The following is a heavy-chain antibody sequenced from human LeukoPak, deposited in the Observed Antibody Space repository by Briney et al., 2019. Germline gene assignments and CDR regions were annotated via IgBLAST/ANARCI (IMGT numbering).Heavy chain of an antibody. Sequence: SVKVSCKASGGTFTSYAISWVRQAPGQGLEWMGRIIPIFGTANYAQKFQGRVTITTDESTSTAYMELSSLRSEDTAVYYCARAESNYYDSSGYYWDWGQGTLVTVSS. CDR2: IIPIFGTA. J-gene: IGHJ4*02. D-gene: IGHD3-22*01. CDR1: GGTFTSYA. V-gene: IGHV1-69*05. CDR3: ARAESNYYDSSGYYWD.